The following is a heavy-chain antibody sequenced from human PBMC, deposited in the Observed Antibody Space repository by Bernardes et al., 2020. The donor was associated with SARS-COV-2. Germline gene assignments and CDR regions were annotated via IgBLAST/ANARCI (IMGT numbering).Heavy chain of an antibody. CDR2: ISSSSSYI. CDR3: ARDRWELLDPRSDYYYGMDV. J-gene: IGHJ6*02. CDR1: GFTFSSYS. V-gene: IGHV3-21*01. D-gene: IGHD1-26*01. Sequence: GSLRLSCAASGFTFSSYSMNWVRQAPGKGLEWVSSISSSSSYIYYADSVKGRFTISRDNAKNSLYLQMNSLRAEDTAVYYCARDRWELLDPRSDYYYGMDVWGQGTTVTVSS.